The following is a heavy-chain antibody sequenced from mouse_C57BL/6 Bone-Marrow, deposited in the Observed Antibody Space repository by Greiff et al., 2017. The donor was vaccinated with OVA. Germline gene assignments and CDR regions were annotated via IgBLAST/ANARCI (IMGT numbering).Heavy chain of an antibody. CDR1: GYAFSSSW. D-gene: IGHD1-1*02. Sequence: QVQLKQSGPELVKPGASVKISCKASGYAFSSSWMNWVKQRPGKGLEWIGRIYPGDGDTNYNGKFKGKATLTADKSSSTAYMQLSSLTSEDSAVYFCARRGNYFPWFAYWGQGTLVTVSA. CDR2: IYPGDGDT. J-gene: IGHJ3*01. CDR3: ARRGNYFPWFAY. V-gene: IGHV1-82*01.